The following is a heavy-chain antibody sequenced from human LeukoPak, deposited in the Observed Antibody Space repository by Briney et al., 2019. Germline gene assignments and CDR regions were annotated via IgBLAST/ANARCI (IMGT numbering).Heavy chain of an antibody. CDR2: IYYSGSS. CDR1: GGSISNYY. D-gene: IGHD6-13*01. Sequence: PSETLSLTCTVSGGSISNYYWSWIRQPPGKGLEWIGYIYYSGSSNYNPSLKSRVTISVDTSKNQFSLNLSSVTAADTAVYYCARGIITTAGEFDYWGQGTLVTVSS. J-gene: IGHJ4*02. V-gene: IGHV4-59*01. CDR3: ARGIITTAGEFDY.